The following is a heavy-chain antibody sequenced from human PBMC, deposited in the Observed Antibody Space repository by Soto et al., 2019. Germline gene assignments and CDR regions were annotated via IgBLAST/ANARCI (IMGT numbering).Heavy chain of an antibody. CDR1: GGSISSYY. CDR3: ARGGHSMITLGGVIEPNYYYYSMDV. D-gene: IGHD3-16*02. J-gene: IGHJ6*02. V-gene: IGHV4-59*01. Sequence: SETLSLTCTVSGGSISSYYWSWIRQPPGKGLEWIGYIYYSGSTNYNPSPKSRVTISVDTSKNQFSLKLSSVTAADTAVYYCARGGHSMITLGGVIEPNYYYYSMDVWGQGTTVTVSS. CDR2: IYYSGST.